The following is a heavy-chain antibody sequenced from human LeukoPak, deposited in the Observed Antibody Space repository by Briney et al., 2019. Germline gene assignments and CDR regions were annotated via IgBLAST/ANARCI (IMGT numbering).Heavy chain of an antibody. CDR1: GFIFSSYS. CDR3: ARGSYALSGPTFFVY. J-gene: IGHJ4*02. D-gene: IGHD2-2*01. V-gene: IGHV3-48*03. Sequence: PGGSLRLSCAASGFIFSSYSMNWVRQAPGKGLEWVSYISSSGTTIYYADSVRGRFTISRDNAKNSLYLQVNSLRAEDTAVYYCARGSYALSGPTFFVYWGQGTLVTVSS. CDR2: ISSSGTTI.